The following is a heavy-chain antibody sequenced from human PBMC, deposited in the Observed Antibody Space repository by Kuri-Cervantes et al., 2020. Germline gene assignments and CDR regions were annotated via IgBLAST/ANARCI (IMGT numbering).Heavy chain of an antibody. Sequence: LSLTCAASGFTFSSYWMSWVRQAPGKGLEWVANIKQDGSEKYYVDSVKGRFTISRDNAKNSLYLQMNSLRAEDTALYYCAKEGVVRGEMDVWGQGTTVTVSS. V-gene: IGHV3-7*03. J-gene: IGHJ6*02. CDR3: AKEGVVRGEMDV. D-gene: IGHD3-10*01. CDR2: IKQDGSEK. CDR1: GFTFSSYW.